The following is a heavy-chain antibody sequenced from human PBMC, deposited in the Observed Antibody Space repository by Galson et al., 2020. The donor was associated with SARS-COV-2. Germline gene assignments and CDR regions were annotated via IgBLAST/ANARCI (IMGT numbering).Heavy chain of an antibody. Sequence: GESLKISCAASGFAFSSYTMNWVSQAPGKGLEWVASLDTSSTYIYHADSLKGRFTISRDNAENSLYLQMNSLRAEDTAVYYCARSPPASTSGTSIYFDYWGQGTQVTVSS. CDR2: LDTSSTYI. CDR1: GFAFSSYT. CDR3: ARSPPASTSGTSIYFDY. D-gene: IGHD3-10*01. J-gene: IGHJ4*02. V-gene: IGHV3-21*01.